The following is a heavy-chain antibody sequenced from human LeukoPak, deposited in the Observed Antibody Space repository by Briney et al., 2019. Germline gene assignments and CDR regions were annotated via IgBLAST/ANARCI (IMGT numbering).Heavy chain of an antibody. D-gene: IGHD6-13*01. J-gene: IGHJ4*02. CDR2: INPNNGGT. CDR3: ARGVATTGANFFDY. V-gene: IGHV1-2*02. CDR1: GYTFSVYY. Sequence: GASVKDSCKASGYTFSVYYIHWLRQAPGRGLEWLGWINPNNGGTLYSQKLQDGVIMSRVTSISAVYMELNRLTTDDTAVYFSARGVATTGANFFDYWGQGTLLTVSS.